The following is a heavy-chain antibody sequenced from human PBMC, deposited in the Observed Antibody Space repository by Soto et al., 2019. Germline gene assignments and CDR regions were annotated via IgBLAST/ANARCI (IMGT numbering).Heavy chain of an antibody. CDR1: GGSISSSSYY. J-gene: IGHJ3*02. V-gene: IGHV4-39*01. CDR2: IYYSGST. CDR3: ASPSSGWDTHAFDI. D-gene: IGHD6-19*01. Sequence: QLQLQESGPGLVKPSETLSLTCTVSGGSISSSSYYWGWIRQPPGKGLEWIGSIYYSGSTYYNPSLKSRVTISVDTSKNQFSLKLSSVTAADTAVYYCASPSSGWDTHAFDIWGQGTMVTVSS.